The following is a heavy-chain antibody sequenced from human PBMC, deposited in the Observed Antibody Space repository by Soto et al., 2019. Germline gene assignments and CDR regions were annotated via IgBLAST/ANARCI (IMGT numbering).Heavy chain of an antibody. CDR1: GGTFSSYA. CDR2: IIPIFGTA. Sequence: ASVTVSCKASGGTFSSYAISWVRQAPGQGLEWMGGIIPIFGTANYAQKFQGRVTITADESTSTAYMELSSLRSEDTAVYYCAKDLTILSMVRGVTYYYYYGMDVWGQGTTVTVSS. J-gene: IGHJ6*02. CDR3: AKDLTILSMVRGVTYYYYYGMDV. D-gene: IGHD3-10*01. V-gene: IGHV1-69*01.